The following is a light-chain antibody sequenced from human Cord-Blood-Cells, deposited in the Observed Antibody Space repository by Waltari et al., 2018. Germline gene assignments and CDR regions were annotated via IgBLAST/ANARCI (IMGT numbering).Light chain of an antibody. CDR2: WAS. J-gene: IGKJ1*01. V-gene: IGKV4-1*01. Sequence: DIVMTQYPDSLAVSLGERATINCKSSQSVLYSSNNKNYLAWYQQKPGQPPKLIICWASTRESGVPDRFSGSGSGTDFTLTISSLQAEDVAVYYCQQYYSTPPAFGQGTKVEIK. CDR1: QSVLYSSNNKNY. CDR3: QQYYSTPPA.